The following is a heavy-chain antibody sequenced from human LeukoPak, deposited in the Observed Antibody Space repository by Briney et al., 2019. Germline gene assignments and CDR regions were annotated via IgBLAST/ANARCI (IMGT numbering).Heavy chain of an antibody. CDR3: ARDSDGYSFDY. CDR2: INWDGGST. CDR1: GFTFDDYG. J-gene: IGHJ4*02. V-gene: IGHV3-20*04. D-gene: IGHD3-10*01. Sequence: AGGSLRLSCAASGFTFDDYGMSWVRQAPGKGLEWVSGINWDGGSTGYADSVKGRFTISRDNAKNSLYLQMNSLRAEDTALYYCARDSDGYSFDYWGQGTLVTVSS.